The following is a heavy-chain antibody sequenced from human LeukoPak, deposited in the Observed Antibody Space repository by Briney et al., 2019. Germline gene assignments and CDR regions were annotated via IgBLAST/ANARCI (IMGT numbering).Heavy chain of an antibody. CDR3: TTGCSSTSCYPGYYYYGMDV. D-gene: IGHD2-2*01. Sequence: GGSLRLSCAASGFTFSNAWMNWVRQAPGKGLEWVGRIKSKTDGETTDYAAPVKGRFTISRDDSKNTLYLQMNSLKTEDTAVYYCTTGCSSTSCYPGYYYYGMDVWGQGTTVTVSS. J-gene: IGHJ6*02. V-gene: IGHV3-15*07. CDR2: IKSKTDGETT. CDR1: GFTFSNAW.